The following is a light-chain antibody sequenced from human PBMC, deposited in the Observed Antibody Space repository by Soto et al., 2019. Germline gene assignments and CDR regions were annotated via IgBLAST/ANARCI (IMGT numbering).Light chain of an antibody. CDR2: AAS. V-gene: IGKV1-39*01. Sequence: DIQMTQSPSTLSASVGDSVTITCRASQSVSSWLAWYQQKPGKAPKLLIYAASSLQSGVPSRFSGSGSGTDFSLTISSLQPEDFATYYCQQSYSTPRTFGQGTKVDIK. J-gene: IGKJ1*01. CDR1: QSVSSW. CDR3: QQSYSTPRT.